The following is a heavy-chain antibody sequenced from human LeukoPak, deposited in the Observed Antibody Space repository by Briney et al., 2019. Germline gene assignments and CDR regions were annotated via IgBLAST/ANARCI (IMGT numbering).Heavy chain of an antibody. J-gene: IGHJ6*03. D-gene: IGHD6-13*01. V-gene: IGHV4-38-2*02. CDR2: IYHSGST. Sequence: SETLSLTCTVSGYSISSGYYWGWIRQPPGKGLEWIGSIYHSGSTNYNPSLKSRVTISVDTSKNQFSLKLSSVTAADTAVYYCARVPPRAALYYYYYYMDVWGKGTTVTVSS. CDR3: ARVPPRAALYYYYYYMDV. CDR1: GYSISSGYY.